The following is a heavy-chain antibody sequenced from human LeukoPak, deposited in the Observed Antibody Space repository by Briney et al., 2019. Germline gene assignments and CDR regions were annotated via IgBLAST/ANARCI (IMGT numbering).Heavy chain of an antibody. CDR1: GGSFSGYY. CDR2: INHSGST. Sequence: SETLSLTCAVYGGSFSGYYWSWIRQPPGKGLEWIGEINHSGSTNYNPSLKSRVTISVDTSKNQFSLKLSSVTAADTAVYYCARKWEXPPXYFDYWGQGTLVTVSS. D-gene: IGHD1-26*01. J-gene: IGHJ4*02. V-gene: IGHV4-34*01. CDR3: ARKWEXPPXYFDY.